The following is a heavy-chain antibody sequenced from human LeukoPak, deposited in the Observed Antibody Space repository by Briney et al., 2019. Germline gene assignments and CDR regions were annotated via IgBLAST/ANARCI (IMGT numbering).Heavy chain of an antibody. V-gene: IGHV3-30-3*01. J-gene: IGHJ2*01. CDR2: ISYDGSNK. D-gene: IGHD3-16*02. Sequence: PGGSLRLSCAASGFTLSTYALHWVRQAPGQGLEWVAVISYDGSNKYYADSVKGRFTISRDNSKNTLSLQMNSLKAEDTAVYHCARDPLSARQTRYFDRWGSGTLVTVSS. CDR1: GFTLSTYA. CDR3: ARDPLSARQTRYFDR.